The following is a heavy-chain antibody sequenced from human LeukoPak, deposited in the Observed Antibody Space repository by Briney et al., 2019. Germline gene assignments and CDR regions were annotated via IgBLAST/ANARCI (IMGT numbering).Heavy chain of an antibody. CDR1: GYTFTSYD. J-gene: IGHJ6*03. CDR3: ARGRGDYYDFWSGYYYYYYMDV. CDR2: MNPNSGNT. V-gene: IGHV1-8*03. D-gene: IGHD3-3*01. Sequence: ASVKVSCKASGYTFTSYDINWVRQATGQGLEWMGWMNPNSGNTGYAQKFQGRVTITRNTSISTAYMELSSLRSEDTAVYYCARGRGDYYDFWSGYYYYYYMDVWGKGTTVTISS.